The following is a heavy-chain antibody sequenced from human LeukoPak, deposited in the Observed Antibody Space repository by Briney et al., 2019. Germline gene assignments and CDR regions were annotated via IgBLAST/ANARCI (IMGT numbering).Heavy chain of an antibody. D-gene: IGHD4-23*01. CDR2: MCPSGRT. J-gene: IGHJ5*02. V-gene: IGHV4-4*08. Sequence: PSETLSLTCAVYGGSFSGYYWSWIRQPPGKGLEWIGFMCPSGRTDYNPSLKSRVTMSVDTSKNQLSMELRFLTAADTAVYYCATSYDGKTAPYDLWGHGTLVTVSS. CDR1: GGSFSGYY. CDR3: ATSYDGKTAPYDL.